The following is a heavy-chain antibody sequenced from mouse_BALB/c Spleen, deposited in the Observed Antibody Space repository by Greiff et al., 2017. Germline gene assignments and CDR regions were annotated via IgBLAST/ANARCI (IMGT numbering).Heavy chain of an antibody. J-gene: IGHJ4*01. V-gene: IGHV7-3*02. D-gene: IGHD1-2*01. CDR1: GFTFTDYY. Sequence: EVMLVESGGGLVQPGGSLRLSCATSGFTFTDYYMSWVRQPPGKALEWLGFIRNKANGYTTEYSASVKCRFTISRDNSQSILYLQMNTLRAEDSATYYCARDKDYYGPPYYAMDYWGQGTSVTVSS. CDR2: IRNKANGYTT. CDR3: ARDKDYYGPPYYAMDY.